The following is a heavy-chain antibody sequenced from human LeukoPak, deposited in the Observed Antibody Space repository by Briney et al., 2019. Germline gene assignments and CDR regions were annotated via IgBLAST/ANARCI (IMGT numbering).Heavy chain of an antibody. V-gene: IGHV4-59*01. CDR3: ARQYCSGGSCYSRAPYRYFDY. CDR2: IYYSWST. CDR1: GGSISSYY. D-gene: IGHD2-15*01. Sequence: SETLSLTCTVSGGSISSYYWSWIRQPPGKGLEWIGYIYYSWSTNYNPSLKSRVTISVDTSKNQFSLKLSSVTAADTAVYYCARQYCSGGSCYSRAPYRYFDYWGQGTLVTVSS. J-gene: IGHJ4*02.